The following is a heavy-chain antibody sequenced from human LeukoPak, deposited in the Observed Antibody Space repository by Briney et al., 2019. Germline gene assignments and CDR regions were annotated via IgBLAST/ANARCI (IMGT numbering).Heavy chain of an antibody. J-gene: IGHJ4*02. CDR2: ISSSSSYI. CDR1: GFTFSSYS. D-gene: IGHD6-19*01. Sequence: PGGSLRLSCAASGFTFSSYSMNWVRQAPGKGLEWVSSISSSSSYIYYADSVKGRFTISRDNAKNSLYLQMNSLRAEDTAVYYCASWSAIAVAGTADYWGQGTLVTVSS. V-gene: IGHV3-21*01. CDR3: ASWSAIAVAGTADY.